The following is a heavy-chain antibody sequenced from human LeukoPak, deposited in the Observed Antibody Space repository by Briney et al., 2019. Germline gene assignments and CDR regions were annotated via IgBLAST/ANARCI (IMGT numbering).Heavy chain of an antibody. CDR1: GYSFTSYW. V-gene: IGHV5-51*01. D-gene: IGHD2-15*01. Sequence: GESLKISCKGSGYSFTSYWIGWVRQMPGKGLEWMGIIYPGDSDTRYSPSFQGQVTISADKSISTAYLQWSSLKASDTAMYYCARRYCSGGSCANWFDPWGQGTLVTVSS. J-gene: IGHJ5*02. CDR3: ARRYCSGGSCANWFDP. CDR2: IYPGDSDT.